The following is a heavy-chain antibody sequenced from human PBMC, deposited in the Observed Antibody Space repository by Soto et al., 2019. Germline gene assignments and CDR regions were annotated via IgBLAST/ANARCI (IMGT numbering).Heavy chain of an antibody. V-gene: IGHV1-3*05. CDR1: GYTFTNYA. Sequence: QVQLVQSGAEEKKPGASVKVSCKASGYTFTNYAMHWVRQAPGQRLEWMGWINAGNGNTKYSQKFQGRVTITRDTSASTAYMELSSLRSEDTAVYYCARVSGYYLPVYWGPGTLVTFSS. J-gene: IGHJ4*02. D-gene: IGHD5-12*01. CDR3: ARVSGYYLPVY. CDR2: INAGNGNT.